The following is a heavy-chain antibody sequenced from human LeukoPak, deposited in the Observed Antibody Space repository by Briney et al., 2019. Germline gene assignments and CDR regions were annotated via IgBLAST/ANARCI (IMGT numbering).Heavy chain of an antibody. CDR2: IYYSGST. CDR1: GGSISSGGYY. V-gene: IGHV4-39*01. J-gene: IGHJ4*02. CDR3: AGLGGSTEY. Sequence: SETLSLTCTVSGGSISSGGYYWSWVRQSPGKGLEWIGTIYYSGSTSYNPSLKSRVTISVDTSKNQFSLTLRSVTAADTAVYYCAGLGGSTEYWGQGTLVTVSS. D-gene: IGHD3-16*01.